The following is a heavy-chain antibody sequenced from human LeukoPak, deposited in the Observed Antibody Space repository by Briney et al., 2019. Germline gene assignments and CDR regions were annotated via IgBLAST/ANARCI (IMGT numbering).Heavy chain of an antibody. CDR3: ARVRSVGGNPHAFNI. V-gene: IGHV3-21*01. D-gene: IGHD4-23*01. CDR1: GVTFSGYS. Sequence: GGSLRLSCAAPGVTFSGYSVNWVRQAPGQGLEWVSAITATSRHIYYADSVKGRFTISRDNAQNSLYLQMNSLRVEDTARYYCARVRSVGGNPHAFNIWGQGTMVTVSS. J-gene: IGHJ3*02. CDR2: ITATSRHI.